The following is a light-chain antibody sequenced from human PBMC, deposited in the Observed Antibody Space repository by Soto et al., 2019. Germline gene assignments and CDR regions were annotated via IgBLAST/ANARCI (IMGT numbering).Light chain of an antibody. J-gene: IGKJ4*01. CDR1: QGVRSD. CDR3: QQYSNWPLT. Sequence: EIAMTQSPDTLSVSPGDRATLSCRASQGVRSDLAWYQQKAGQSPRLLIYGASTRAAETPARFSGSGSETEFTLTISSLQSEDFAVYYCQQYSNWPLTLGAGPKVDTK. V-gene: IGKV3-15*01. CDR2: GAS.